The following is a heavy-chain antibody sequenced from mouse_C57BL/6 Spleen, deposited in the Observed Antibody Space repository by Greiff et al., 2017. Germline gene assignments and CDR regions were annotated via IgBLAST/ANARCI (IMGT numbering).Heavy chain of an antibody. Sequence: EVQGVESGGGLVKPGGSLKLSCAASGFTFSSYAMSWVRQTPEKRLEWVATISDGGSYTYYPDNVKGRFTISRDNAKHNLYLQMSHLKSEDTAMYYCAREKSIYYCGSSSSYFDYWGQGTTLTVSS. D-gene: IGHD1-1*01. CDR1: GFTFSSYA. CDR3: AREKSIYYCGSSSSYFDY. V-gene: IGHV5-4*01. J-gene: IGHJ2*01. CDR2: ISDGGSYT.